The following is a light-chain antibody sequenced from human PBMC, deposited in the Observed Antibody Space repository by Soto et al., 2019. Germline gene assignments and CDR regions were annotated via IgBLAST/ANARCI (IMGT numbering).Light chain of an antibody. CDR2: YDD. CDR3: AAWDDSLNGPV. J-gene: IGLJ2*01. Sequence: QAVVTQPPSVSEAPRQRVTISCSGNTSNIGNNAVNWYQQFPGKAPKLLIFYDDLLPSGVSDRFSGSKSGTSASLAISGLQSEDEADYYCAAWDDSLNGPVFGGGTKLTVL. V-gene: IGLV1-36*01. CDR1: TSNIGNNA.